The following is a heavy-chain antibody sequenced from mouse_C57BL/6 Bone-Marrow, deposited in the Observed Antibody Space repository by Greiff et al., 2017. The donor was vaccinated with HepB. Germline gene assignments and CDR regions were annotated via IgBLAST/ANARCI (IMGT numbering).Heavy chain of an antibody. V-gene: IGHV1-15*01. J-gene: IGHJ4*01. CDR3: TRKLGQDY. CDR1: GYTFTDYE. D-gene: IGHD4-1*01. CDR2: IDPETGGT. Sequence: QVQLQESGAELVRPGASVTLSCKASGYTFTDYEMHWVKQTPVHGLEWIGAIDPETGGTAYNQKFKGKAILTADKSSSTAYMELRSLTSEDSAVYYCTRKLGQDYWGQGTSVTVSS.